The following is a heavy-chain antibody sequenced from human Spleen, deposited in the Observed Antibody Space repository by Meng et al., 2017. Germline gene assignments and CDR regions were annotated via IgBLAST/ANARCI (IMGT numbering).Heavy chain of an antibody. CDR3: ARGYTSGGSYYFDY. Sequence: QVQRVQSGAEVKKPGASVKVYCKASGYTFTTYGIHWVRQAPGQRLEWMGWINAGNGNTKYSQKFQGRVTIARDTFATTGYMELSSLRSEDTAVYYCARGYTSGGSYYFDYWGQGALVTVSS. CDR1: GYTFTTYG. D-gene: IGHD6-19*01. CDR2: INAGNGNT. V-gene: IGHV1-3*01. J-gene: IGHJ4*02.